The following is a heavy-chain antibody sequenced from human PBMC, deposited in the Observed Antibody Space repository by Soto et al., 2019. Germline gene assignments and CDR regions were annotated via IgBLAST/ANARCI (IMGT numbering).Heavy chain of an antibody. D-gene: IGHD6-19*01. CDR1: GFSLSTSGMR. Sequence: AGPTLVNPTQTLTLTCTFSGFSLSTSGMRVSWIRQPPGKALEWLARIDWDDDKLYSTSLKTRLTISKDTSKNQVVLTMTNMDPVDTATYYGALTKTWYSSEADYWGQGTLVTVSS. V-gene: IGHV2-70*04. CDR3: ALTKTWYSSEADY. J-gene: IGHJ4*02. CDR2: IDWDDDK.